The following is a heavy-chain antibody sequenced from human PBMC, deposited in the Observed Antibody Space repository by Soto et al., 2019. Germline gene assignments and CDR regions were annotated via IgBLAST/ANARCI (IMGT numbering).Heavy chain of an antibody. J-gene: IGHJ5*02. CDR2: INPNSGGT. CDR1: GYTFTGYY. CDR3: ARENYYDSSGPKEFDD. V-gene: IGHV1-2*04. D-gene: IGHD3-22*01. Sequence: ASVKVSCKASGYTFTGYYMHWVRQAPGQGLEWMGWINPNSGGTNYAQKFQGWVTMTRDTSISTAYMELSRLRSDDTAVYYCARENYYDSSGPKEFDDWGQGTLVTVSS.